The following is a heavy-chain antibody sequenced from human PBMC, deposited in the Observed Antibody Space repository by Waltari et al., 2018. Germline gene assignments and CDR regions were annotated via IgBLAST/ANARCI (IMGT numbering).Heavy chain of an antibody. CDR3: ARVNSYGYFLFDY. V-gene: IGHV4-39*07. J-gene: IGHJ4*02. CDR2: IYYSGST. D-gene: IGHD5-18*01. CDR1: GGSISSSSYY. Sequence: QLQLQESGPGLVKPSETLSLTCTVSGGSISSSSYYWGWIRQPPGKGLEWIGSIYYSGSTYYNPSLKSRVTISVDTSKNQFSLKLSSVTAADTAVYYYARVNSYGYFLFDYWGQGTLVTVSS.